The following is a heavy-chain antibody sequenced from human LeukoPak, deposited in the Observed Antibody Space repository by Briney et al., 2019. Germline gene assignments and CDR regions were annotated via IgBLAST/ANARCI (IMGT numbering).Heavy chain of an antibody. D-gene: IGHD2-21*01. V-gene: IGHV4-34*01. Sequence: PSETLPLTCAVYGGSFSGYYWSWIRQPPGKGLEWIREINHSGSTNYNPSLKSRVTISVDTSKNQFSLKLGSVTAADTAVYYCARGPLFRDYWGQGTLVTVSS. J-gene: IGHJ4*02. CDR2: INHSGST. CDR3: ARGPLFRDY. CDR1: GGSFSGYY.